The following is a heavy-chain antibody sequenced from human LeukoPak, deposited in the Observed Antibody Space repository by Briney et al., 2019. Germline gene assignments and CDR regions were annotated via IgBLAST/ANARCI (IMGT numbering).Heavy chain of an antibody. CDR1: GFTLSSYA. CDR2: IWYDGSNK. V-gene: IGHV3-33*08. D-gene: IGHD3-22*01. CDR3: AADSSGYCRYFDY. J-gene: IGHJ4*02. Sequence: GGSLRLSRAASGFTLSSYAMSWVRQAPGKGLEWVAVIWYDGSNKYYADSVKGRFSISRDNSKNTLYLQMNSLRAEDTAVYYCAADSSGYCRYFDYWGQGTLVTVSS.